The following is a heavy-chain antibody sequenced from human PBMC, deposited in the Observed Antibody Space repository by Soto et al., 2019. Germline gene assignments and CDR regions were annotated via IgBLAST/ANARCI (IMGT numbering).Heavy chain of an antibody. J-gene: IGHJ4*02. V-gene: IGHV3-15*01. CDR1: GFTFTNAW. CDR3: XXXXXXXXXGXWGH. Sequence: EVQLVESGGGLVKPGGSLRLSCAASGFTFTNAWMSWVRQPPGKGLDWVGRILSEIHGGTTYYAAPVKGRFTISRDDSKNTLYLQMNSLETEDTAVYYXXXXXXXXXXGXWGHXGQGTLVTVSS. CDR2: ILSEIHGGTT. D-gene: IGHD3-16*01.